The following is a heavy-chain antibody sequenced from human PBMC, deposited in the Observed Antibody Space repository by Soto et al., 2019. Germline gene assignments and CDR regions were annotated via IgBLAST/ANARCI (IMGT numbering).Heavy chain of an antibody. J-gene: IGHJ4*02. CDR2: IYYSGST. Sequence: SETLSLTCTVSGGSISSYYWSWIRQPPGKRLEWIGYIYYSGSTNYNPSLKSRVTIPVDTSKSQFSLKLSSVTAADTAVYYCARAQYSYAFDYWGQGTLVTASS. CDR1: GGSISSYY. D-gene: IGHD5-18*01. CDR3: ARAQYSYAFDY. V-gene: IGHV4-59*01.